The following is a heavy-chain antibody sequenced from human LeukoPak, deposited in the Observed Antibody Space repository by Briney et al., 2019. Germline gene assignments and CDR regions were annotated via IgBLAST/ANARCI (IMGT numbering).Heavy chain of an antibody. CDR3: AKNGRITTVTYYYGMDV. V-gene: IGHV3-30*18. Sequence: PGRSLRLSCAASGFTFSSYGMHWVRQAPGKGLEWVAVISYDGSNKYYADSVKGRFTISRDNPKNTLYLQMNSLRAEDTAVYYCAKNGRITTVTYYYGMDVWGQGTMVTVSS. J-gene: IGHJ6*02. CDR2: ISYDGSNK. CDR1: GFTFSSYG. D-gene: IGHD4-11*01.